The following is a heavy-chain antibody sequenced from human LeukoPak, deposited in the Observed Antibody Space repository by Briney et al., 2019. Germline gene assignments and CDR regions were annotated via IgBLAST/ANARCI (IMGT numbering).Heavy chain of an antibody. CDR3: ARDSHMVRGGSIDAFGF. Sequence: SVTVSCMACGYTFNRYYVHWVRQAPGQGLEWMGIINPSGGGTSYAQKFQDRITMTWDTSTSTVYMELSSLRSEDTAVYYCARDSHMVRGGSIDAFGFWGQGTMVTVSS. V-gene: IGHV1-46*02. D-gene: IGHD3-10*01. J-gene: IGHJ3*01. CDR2: INPSGGGT. CDR1: GYTFNRYY.